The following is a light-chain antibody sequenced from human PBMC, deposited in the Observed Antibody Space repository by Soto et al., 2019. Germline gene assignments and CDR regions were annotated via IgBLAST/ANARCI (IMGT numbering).Light chain of an antibody. V-gene: IGKV3-15*01. CDR2: DAS. CDR1: QSIGRS. J-gene: IGKJ2*01. Sequence: IVFTQSPAILSVSPGERATLSCRASQSIGRSLAWYQQKPGQAPRLLISDASTRATGIPARFSGSGSGTEFTLTISSLQSEDFALYYCHQYNSWPPGTFGQGTKVDIK. CDR3: HQYNSWPPGT.